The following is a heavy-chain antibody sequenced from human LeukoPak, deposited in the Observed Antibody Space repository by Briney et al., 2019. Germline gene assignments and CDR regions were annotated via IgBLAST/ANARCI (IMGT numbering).Heavy chain of an antibody. CDR3: ARDVVAATTGFFQR. CDR1: GFTFSDYH. J-gene: IGHJ1*01. CDR2: ISSSSNTL. Sequence: GGSLRLSCSASGFTFSDYHMSWIRQAPGKGLEWLSYISSSSNTLYYADSVKGRFTVSRDNAKNSLYLQMNSLRAEDTAVYYCARDVVAATTGFFQRWGQGILVTVSS. V-gene: IGHV3-11*01. D-gene: IGHD2-15*01.